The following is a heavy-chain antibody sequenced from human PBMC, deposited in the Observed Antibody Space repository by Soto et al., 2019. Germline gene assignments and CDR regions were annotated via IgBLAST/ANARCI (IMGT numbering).Heavy chain of an antibody. J-gene: IGHJ4*02. V-gene: IGHV4-39*01. Sequence: QLQLQESGPGLVKPSETLSLTCTVSGGSISSSSYYWGWIRQPPGKGLEWIGSIYYSGSTYYNPSLTSRVTISVDTSKNQFSLKLSSVTAADTAVYYCARLHPPRIAAAGYFDYWGQGTLVTVSS. CDR3: ARLHPPRIAAAGYFDY. CDR2: IYYSGST. CDR1: GGSISSSSYY. D-gene: IGHD6-13*01.